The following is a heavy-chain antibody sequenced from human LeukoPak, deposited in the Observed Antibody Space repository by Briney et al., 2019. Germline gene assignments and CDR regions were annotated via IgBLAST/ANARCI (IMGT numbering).Heavy chain of an antibody. V-gene: IGHV1-69*05. Sequence: SVKVSCKASGGTFSSYAISWVRQAPGQGLEWMGGIIPIFGTANYAQKFQGRVTITTHESTSTAYMELSSLRSEDTAVYYCARALRIAARPEYYYYMDVWGKGTTVTVSS. D-gene: IGHD6-6*01. CDR3: ARALRIAARPEYYYYMDV. CDR2: IIPIFGTA. J-gene: IGHJ6*03. CDR1: GGTFSSYA.